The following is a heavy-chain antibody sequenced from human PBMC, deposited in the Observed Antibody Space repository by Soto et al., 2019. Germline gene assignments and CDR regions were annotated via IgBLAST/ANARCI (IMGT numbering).Heavy chain of an antibody. CDR1: GGTFSSYA. D-gene: IGHD2-2*01. V-gene: IGHV1-69*01. CDR3: ARSQGSSTSLEIYYYYYYGMDV. CDR2: IIPTSDTT. J-gene: IGHJ6*02. Sequence: QVQLVQSGAEVKKPGSSVKVSCKASGGTFSSYAISWVRQAPGQGLEWMGGIIPTSDTTNYAQKFQGRVTITADESTSTAYMELSSLRSEDTAVYYCARSQGSSTSLEIYYYYYYGMDVWGQGTTVTVS.